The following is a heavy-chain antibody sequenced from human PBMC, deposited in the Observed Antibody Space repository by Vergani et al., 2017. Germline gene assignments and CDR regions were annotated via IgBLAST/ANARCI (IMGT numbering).Heavy chain of an antibody. Sequence: EVQLVESGGGLVKPGGSLRLSCAASGFTFSSYSMNWVRQAPGKGLEWVSSISSSSSYIYYADSVKGRFTISRDNAKNSLYLQMNRLRAEDTAVYYCARDKFTVTRSELSTYYYYGMDVWGQGTTVTVSS. CDR1: GFTFSSYS. V-gene: IGHV3-21*01. CDR3: ARDKFTVTRSELSTYYYYGMDV. CDR2: ISSSSSYI. J-gene: IGHJ6*02. D-gene: IGHD4-17*01.